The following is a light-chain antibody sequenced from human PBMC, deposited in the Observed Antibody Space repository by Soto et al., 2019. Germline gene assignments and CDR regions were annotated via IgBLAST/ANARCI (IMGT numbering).Light chain of an antibody. Sequence: QSALTQPASVSGSPGQSITISCTGTSSDVGSYDLVSWYQQHPGTAPKLMIYDASKRPSGVSHRSSGSKSGNTASLTISGLQAEDEADYYCCSFARSNTWLFGGGTKVTVL. CDR3: CSFARSNTWL. CDR1: SSDVGSYDL. J-gene: IGLJ3*02. V-gene: IGLV2-23*01. CDR2: DAS.